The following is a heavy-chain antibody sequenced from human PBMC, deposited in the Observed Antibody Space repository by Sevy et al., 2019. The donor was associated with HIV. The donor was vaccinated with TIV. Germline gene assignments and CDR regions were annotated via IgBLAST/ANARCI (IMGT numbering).Heavy chain of an antibody. Sequence: GGSLRRSCAASGLSFSNAWMAWVRQAPGKGLEWVGRIRSETGGGTTDFAAFAKGKFTISRDDPKNTLYLQMNSLKTEDTAVYYCAIDHRRDGMIVVPFEKWGLGTLVTVSS. CDR1: GLSFSNAW. CDR3: AIDHRRDGMIVVPFEK. CDR2: IRSETGGGTT. D-gene: IGHD3-22*01. V-gene: IGHV3-15*01. J-gene: IGHJ4*02.